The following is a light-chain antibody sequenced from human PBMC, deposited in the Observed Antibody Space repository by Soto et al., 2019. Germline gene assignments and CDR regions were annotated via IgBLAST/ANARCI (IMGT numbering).Light chain of an antibody. CDR2: GAS. CDR1: QGITNY. J-gene: IGKJ2*01. V-gene: IGKV1-33*01. CDR3: QQYDNLPYT. Sequence: MTQSPSSLSASVGDRVTITCQASQGITNYLNWYQQKPGKAPKLLIYGASNLETGVPSRFSGSGSGTYFTFTISSLQPEDVSTYYCQQYDNLPYTFGQGTKLEIK.